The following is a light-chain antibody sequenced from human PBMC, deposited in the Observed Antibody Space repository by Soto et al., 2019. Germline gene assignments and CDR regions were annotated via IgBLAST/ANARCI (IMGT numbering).Light chain of an antibody. Sequence: ENVLTQSPGTLSLSPGERATLSCRASQSVSSRYLAWYQQKPGQAPRLLVYGASSKATGIPVRFSGSGSGTDFTVTISRLEPEDFAVYYCQQYGSSHSFGQGTKLEIK. CDR3: QQYGSSHS. CDR1: QSVSSRY. V-gene: IGKV3-20*01. J-gene: IGKJ2*01. CDR2: GAS.